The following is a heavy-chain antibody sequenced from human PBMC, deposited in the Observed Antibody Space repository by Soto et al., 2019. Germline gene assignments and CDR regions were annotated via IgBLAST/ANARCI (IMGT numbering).Heavy chain of an antibody. J-gene: IGHJ5*01. CDR1: GFTFSSYA. CDR3: AKSFGGYSSSWFDY. D-gene: IGHD6-13*01. V-gene: IGHV3-23*01. CDR2: ISGSGGST. Sequence: GWSLRLSCAASGFTFSSYAMSWVRQAPGKGLEWVSAISGSGGSTYYADSVKGRFTISRDNSKNTLYLQMNSLRAEDTAVYYCAKSFGGYSSSWFDYWGQGTLVTVSS.